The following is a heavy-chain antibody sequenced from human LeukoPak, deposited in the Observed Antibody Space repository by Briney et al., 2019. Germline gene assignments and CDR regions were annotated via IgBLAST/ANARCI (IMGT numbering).Heavy chain of an antibody. V-gene: IGHV3-23*01. D-gene: IGHD3-10*01. Sequence: GGSLRLSCAASGFSFSSYAMSWVRQAPGKGLEWVSNIRGSGDATYYADSVKGGCTISRDNSKNTVYLQMNSMRAEETAVYYCAKLLWFGGGGMDVWGQGTTVVVSS. J-gene: IGHJ6*02. CDR1: GFSFSSYA. CDR2: IRGSGDAT. CDR3: AKLLWFGGGGMDV.